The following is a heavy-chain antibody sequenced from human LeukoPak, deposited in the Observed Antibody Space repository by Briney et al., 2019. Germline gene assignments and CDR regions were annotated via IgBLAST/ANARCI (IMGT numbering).Heavy chain of an antibody. CDR2: ISYSETT. V-gene: IGHV4-59*08. J-gene: IGHJ4*02. D-gene: IGHD4-17*01. CDR3: ARGTTRFDY. Sequence: SETLSLTCVVSGARITTYYWSWIRQPPGKGLEWIGYISYSETTNYNPSLKSRITISADPSKNQVSLKMTSLTAADTAVYYCARGTTRFDYWGQGTLVTVSS. CDR1: GARITTYY.